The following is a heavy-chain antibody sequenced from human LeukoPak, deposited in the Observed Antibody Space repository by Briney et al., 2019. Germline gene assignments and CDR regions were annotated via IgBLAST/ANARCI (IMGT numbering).Heavy chain of an antibody. V-gene: IGHV1-69*04. J-gene: IGHJ4*02. CDR1: GGTFSSYA. CDR3: AREEPYYDSSGYYLVY. D-gene: IGHD3-22*01. Sequence: SVKVSCKASGGTFSSYAISWVRQAPGQGLEWMGRIIPILGIANYAQKFQGRVTITADKSTSTAYMELSSLRSEDTAVYYCAREEPYYDSSGYYLVYWGQGTLVTVSS. CDR2: IIPILGIA.